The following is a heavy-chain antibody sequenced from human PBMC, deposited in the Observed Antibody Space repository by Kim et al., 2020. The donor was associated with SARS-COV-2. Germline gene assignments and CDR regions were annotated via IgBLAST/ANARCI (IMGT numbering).Heavy chain of an antibody. V-gene: IGHV3-9*01. J-gene: IGHJ4*02. CDR2: ISWNSGSI. Sequence: GGSLRLSCAASGFTFDDYAMHWVRQVPGKGLECVSVISWNSGSIVYADSVKGRFTISRDNANNSLYLQMNSLRAEDTAFYYCAKGKDSSGFYSYYFDSWGQGTLVAVSS. CDR1: GFTFDDYA. CDR3: AKGKDSSGFYSYYFDS. D-gene: IGHD3-22*01.